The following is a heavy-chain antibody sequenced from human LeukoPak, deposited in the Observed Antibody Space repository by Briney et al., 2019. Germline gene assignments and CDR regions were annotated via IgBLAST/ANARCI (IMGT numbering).Heavy chain of an antibody. CDR2: ISSSSSYI. CDR3: AKGPASTWYKYYFDY. J-gene: IGHJ4*02. Sequence: GGSLRLSCAASGFTFSSYSMNWVRQAPGKGLEWVSSISSSSSYIYYADSVKGRFTISRDNSRNTLYLQMNSLRAEDTALYYCAKGPASTWYKYYFDYWGQGTLVTVSS. V-gene: IGHV3-21*04. D-gene: IGHD6-13*01. CDR1: GFTFSSYS.